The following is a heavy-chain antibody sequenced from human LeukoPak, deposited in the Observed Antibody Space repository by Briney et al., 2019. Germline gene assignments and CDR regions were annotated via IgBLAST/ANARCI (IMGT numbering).Heavy chain of an antibody. CDR1: GFTFSSYS. J-gene: IGHJ5*02. V-gene: IGHV3-23*01. CDR3: AKKYSTGLDP. Sequence: QPGGSLRLSCAASGFTFSSYSMNWVRQAPGKGLEWVSDINGSGGSTYYTDSVKGRFTISRDNSKNTLYLQMNSLRAEDTAIYYCAKKYSTGLDPWGQGTLVTVSS. CDR2: INGSGGST. D-gene: IGHD1-26*01.